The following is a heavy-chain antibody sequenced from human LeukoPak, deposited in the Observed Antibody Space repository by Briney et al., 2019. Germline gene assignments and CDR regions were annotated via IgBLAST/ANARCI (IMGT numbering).Heavy chain of an antibody. J-gene: IGHJ5*02. Sequence: PSETLSLTCAVYGGSFSGYYWSWIRQPPGKGLEWIGEINHSGSTNYNPSLKSRVTISVDTSKNQFSLKLSPVTAADTAVYYCARGRTIAVAGNPSSGFWFDPWGQGTLVTVSS. CDR2: INHSGST. V-gene: IGHV4-34*01. CDR3: ARGRTIAVAGNPSSGFWFDP. D-gene: IGHD6-19*01. CDR1: GGSFSGYY.